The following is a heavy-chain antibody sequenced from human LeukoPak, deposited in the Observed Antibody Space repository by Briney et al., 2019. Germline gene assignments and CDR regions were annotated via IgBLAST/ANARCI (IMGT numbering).Heavy chain of an antibody. CDR2: IYYSGST. CDR1: GGSISSYY. V-gene: IGHV4-59*01. J-gene: IGHJ4*02. D-gene: IGHD3-16*01. CDR3: ARSYMASRGSFDY. Sequence: SETLSLTCTVSGGSISSYYWSWIRQPPGKGLEWIEYIYYSGSTNYNPSLKSRVTISVDTSKNQFSLKLSSVTAADTAVYYCARSYMASRGSFDYWGQGTLVTVSS.